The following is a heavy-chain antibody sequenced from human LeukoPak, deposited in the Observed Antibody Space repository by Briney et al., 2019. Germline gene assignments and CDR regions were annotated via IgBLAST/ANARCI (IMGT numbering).Heavy chain of an antibody. V-gene: IGHV3-48*02. J-gene: IGHJ5*02. D-gene: IGHD2-2*01. CDR1: GFTFSSYS. Sequence: GGSLRLSCAVSGFTFSSYSMNWVRQAPGKGLEWVSYISSSSSTMYYADSVKGRFTISRDNAKNSLYLQMNSLRDGDTAVYYCARVGWTSGTWGQGTLVTVSS. CDR3: ARVGWTSGT. CDR2: ISSSSSTM.